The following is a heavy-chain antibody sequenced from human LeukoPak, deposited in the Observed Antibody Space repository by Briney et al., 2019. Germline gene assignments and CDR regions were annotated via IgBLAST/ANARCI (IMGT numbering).Heavy chain of an antibody. V-gene: IGHV4-34*01. D-gene: IGHD6-13*01. CDR2: INHSGST. J-gene: IGHJ5*02. CDR3: ARGPYSSSWSLRMDNWFDP. CDR1: GGSFSGYY. Sequence: PSETLSLTCAVYGGSFSGYYWSWIRQPPGKGLEWIGEINHSGSTNYNPSLKSRVTISVDTSKNQFSLKLSSVTAADTAVYYCARGPYSSSWSLRMDNWFDPWGQGTLVTVSS.